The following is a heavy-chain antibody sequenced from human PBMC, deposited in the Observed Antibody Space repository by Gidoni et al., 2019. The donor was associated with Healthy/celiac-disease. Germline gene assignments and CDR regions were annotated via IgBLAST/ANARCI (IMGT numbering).Heavy chain of an antibody. J-gene: IGHJ6*02. D-gene: IGHD3-10*01. V-gene: IGHV4-34*01. CDR2: INHRGST. CDR3: ARMNRYYYGSGSYRPNYGMDV. Sequence: QVQLQQWGAGLLKPSETLSLTCAVYGGSFSGYYWSWIRQPPGKGLEWIGEINHRGSTNYNPSLKSRVTISVDTSKNQFSLKLSSVTAADTAVYYCARMNRYYYGSGSYRPNYGMDVWGQGTTVTVSS. CDR1: GGSFSGYY.